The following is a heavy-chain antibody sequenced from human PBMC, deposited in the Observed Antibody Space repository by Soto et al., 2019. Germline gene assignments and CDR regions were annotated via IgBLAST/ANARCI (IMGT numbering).Heavy chain of an antibody. J-gene: IGHJ3*02. Sequence: LNCTVSGGSFSRGDYYGSWIRQPPGKGLEWIGHIYYSGSTNYNPSLMSRVTISVDTSKNQFSLKLSSVTAAVSAVYYCARVFRRAMHAFDIWGQGTIVTVSS. CDR1: GGSFSRGDYY. V-gene: IGHV4-61*08. CDR2: IYYSGST. D-gene: IGHD2-2*01. CDR3: ARVFRRAMHAFDI.